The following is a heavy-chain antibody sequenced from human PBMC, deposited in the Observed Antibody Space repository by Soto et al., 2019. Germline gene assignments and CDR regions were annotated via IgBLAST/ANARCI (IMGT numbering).Heavy chain of an antibody. CDR2: IRYDGTKE. J-gene: IGHJ6*02. CDR1: GFTFSSYG. Sequence: GGSLRLSCAASGFTFSSYGMYWVRQAPGKGLEWLANIRYDGTKEYYADFVKGRFTISRDNSKNTLYLQMNSLRAKDTAVYYCARDRTYFGSGSVAMDVWGQGTTVTVSS. D-gene: IGHD3-10*01. CDR3: ARDRTYFGSGSVAMDV. V-gene: IGHV3-33*07.